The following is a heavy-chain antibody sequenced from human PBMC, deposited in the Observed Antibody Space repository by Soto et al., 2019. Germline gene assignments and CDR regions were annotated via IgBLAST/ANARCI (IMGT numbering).Heavy chain of an antibody. J-gene: IGHJ5*02. Sequence: SLKVSCKASGYTFFTYDISWVRQAPGQGLEWMGWISTYSGDTKYAQKFQGRVTMTTDTSTTTAYLELRSLRSDDTAVYYCARHHGPTTSENWFDPWGQGTLVTVSS. CDR3: ARHHGPTTSENWFDP. D-gene: IGHD5-12*01. CDR1: GYTFFTYD. V-gene: IGHV1-18*01. CDR2: ISTYSGDT.